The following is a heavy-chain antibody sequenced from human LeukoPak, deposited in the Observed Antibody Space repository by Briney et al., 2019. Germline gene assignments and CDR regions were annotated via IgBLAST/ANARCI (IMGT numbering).Heavy chain of an antibody. CDR2: IYYSGST. J-gene: IGHJ6*02. V-gene: IGHV4-59*01. CDR1: GGSISSYY. Sequence: PSETLSLTCTVSGGSISSYYWSWIQQPPGKGLEWIGYIYYSGSTNYNPSLKSRVTISVDTSKNQFSLKLSSVTAADTAVYYCAILYGSLYYGMDVWGQGTTVTVSS. D-gene: IGHD3-10*01. CDR3: AILYGSLYYGMDV.